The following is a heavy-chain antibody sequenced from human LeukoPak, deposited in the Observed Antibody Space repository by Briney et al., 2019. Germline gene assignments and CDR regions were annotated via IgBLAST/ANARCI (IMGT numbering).Heavy chain of an antibody. CDR3: ASGPNYYYYYMDV. Sequence: KPSETLSLTCTVSGGSISSYYWSWIRQPPGKGLEWIGYIYYSGSTNYNPSLKSRVTISVDTSKNQFSLKLSSVTAADTVVYYCASGPNYYYYYMDVWGKGTTVTVSS. J-gene: IGHJ6*03. V-gene: IGHV4-59*01. CDR2: IYYSGST. CDR1: GGSISSYY.